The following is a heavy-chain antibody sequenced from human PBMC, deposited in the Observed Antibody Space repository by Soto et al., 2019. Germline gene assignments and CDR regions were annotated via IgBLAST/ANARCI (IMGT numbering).Heavy chain of an antibody. J-gene: IGHJ4*02. Sequence: PGGSLRLSCAASGFTFSSYAMSWVRQAPGKGLEWLSTISGSGGSTYYADSVKGRFTISRDSSKNTLYLQMNSLRAEDTAVYYCAKEGALSGAYSYFDYWGQGTLVTVSS. CDR1: GFTFSSYA. V-gene: IGHV3-23*01. CDR2: ISGSGGST. CDR3: AKEGALSGAYSYFDY. D-gene: IGHD1-26*01.